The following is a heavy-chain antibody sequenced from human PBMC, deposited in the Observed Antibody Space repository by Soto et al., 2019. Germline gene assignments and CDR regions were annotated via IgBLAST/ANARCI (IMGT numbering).Heavy chain of an antibody. D-gene: IGHD6-13*01. CDR1: GFTFSSYA. Sequence: EVQLLESGGGLVQPGGSLRLSCAASGFTFSSYAMSWVRQAPGKGLEWVSVISGSGDSTYYADSVKGRFTISRDNSKNTLYLQMNSLRAGDTAVYYCAKRGSSSYVDYWGQGTLVTVSS. J-gene: IGHJ4*02. CDR3: AKRGSSSYVDY. CDR2: ISGSGDST. V-gene: IGHV3-23*01.